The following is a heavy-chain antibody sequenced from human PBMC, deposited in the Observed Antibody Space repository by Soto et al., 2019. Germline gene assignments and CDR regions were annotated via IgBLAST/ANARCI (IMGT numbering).Heavy chain of an antibody. Sequence: GASVKVSCKASGYTFTGYYMHWVRQAPGQGLEWMGWINPNSGGTNYAQKFQGRVTMTRDTSISTAYMELSRLRSDDTAVYYCARAMDTAMVHYYYYYGMDVWGQGTTVTVSS. J-gene: IGHJ6*02. V-gene: IGHV1-2*02. CDR3: ARAMDTAMVHYYYYYGMDV. D-gene: IGHD5-18*01. CDR2: INPNSGGT. CDR1: GYTFTGYY.